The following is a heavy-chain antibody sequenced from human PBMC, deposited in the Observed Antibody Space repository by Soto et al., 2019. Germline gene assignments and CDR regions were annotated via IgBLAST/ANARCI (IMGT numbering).Heavy chain of an antibody. J-gene: IGHJ6*02. Sequence: EVQLLESGGGLVQPGGSLRLSCAASGFTFSSYAMSWVRQAPGKGLEWVSAISGSGGSTYYADSVKGRFTISRDNAKNSLYLQMNSLRDEDTAVYYCASLILGYCSSTSCYAYYYYGMDVWGQGTTVTVSS. CDR1: GFTFSSYA. D-gene: IGHD2-2*01. CDR3: ASLILGYCSSTSCYAYYYYGMDV. V-gene: IGHV3-23*01. CDR2: ISGSGGST.